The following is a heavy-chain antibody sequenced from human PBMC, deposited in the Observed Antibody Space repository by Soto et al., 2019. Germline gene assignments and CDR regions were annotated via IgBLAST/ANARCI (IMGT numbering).Heavy chain of an antibody. D-gene: IGHD3-10*01. CDR2: IIPIFGTA. V-gene: IGHV1-69*12. CDR3: ALHYGSGSNYYYYGMDV. CDR1: GGTFSSYA. Sequence: QVQLVQSGAEVKKPGSSVKVSCKASGGTFSSYAISWVRQAPGQGLEWMGGIIPIFGTADYAQTFRGRVTITADESTSTAYMELSSLRSEDTAVYYCALHYGSGSNYYYYGMDVWGQGTTVTVSS. J-gene: IGHJ6*02.